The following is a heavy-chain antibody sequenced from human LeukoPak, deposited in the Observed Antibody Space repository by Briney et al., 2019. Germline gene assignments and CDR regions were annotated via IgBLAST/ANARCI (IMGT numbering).Heavy chain of an antibody. Sequence: GGSLRLSCAASGFTLSNYWMSWVRQAPGKGLEWVAHVKQDGSEKKYVDSVKGRFTISRDNAEKSLYLQMNSLRAEDAAMYYCARYPNKAFDTWGQGTMVTVSS. CDR3: ARYPNKAFDT. CDR2: VKQDGSEK. J-gene: IGHJ3*02. CDR1: GFTLSNYW. V-gene: IGHV3-7*01. D-gene: IGHD1/OR15-1a*01.